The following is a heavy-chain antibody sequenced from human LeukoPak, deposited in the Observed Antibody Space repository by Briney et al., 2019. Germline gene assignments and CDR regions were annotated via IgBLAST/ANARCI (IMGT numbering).Heavy chain of an antibody. V-gene: IGHV1-46*01. Sequence: ASVKVSCKASGYTFTSYYMHWVRQAPGQGLEWMGIINPSGGSTSYAQKFQGRVTMTRDTSTSTVYMELSSLRSEDTAVYYCAGEGQDSSGYRDYYYGMDVWGQGTTVTVSS. CDR3: AGEGQDSSGYRDYYYGMDV. D-gene: IGHD3-22*01. J-gene: IGHJ6*02. CDR2: INPSGGST. CDR1: GYTFTSYY.